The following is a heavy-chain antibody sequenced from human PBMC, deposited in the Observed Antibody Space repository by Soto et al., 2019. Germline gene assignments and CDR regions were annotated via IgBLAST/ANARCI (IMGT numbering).Heavy chain of an antibody. CDR2: IHAGQGNT. J-gene: IGHJ5*02. D-gene: IGHD2-8*01. CDR1: GFIFSRST. Sequence: QVHLVQSGAEMKKPGASLNVSCKASGFIFSRSTIHWVRQAPGQRLEWMGWIHAGQGNTKYSGQVQGRLTIDSDTSASTAYLLLNSLTSEDTAVYYCARDFSLGGPVFWFDPWGPGTLVTVSS. V-gene: IGHV1-3*01. CDR3: ARDFSLGGPVFWFDP.